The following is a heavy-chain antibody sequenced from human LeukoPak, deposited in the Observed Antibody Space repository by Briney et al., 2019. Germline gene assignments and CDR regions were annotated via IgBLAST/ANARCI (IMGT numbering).Heavy chain of an antibody. J-gene: IGHJ4*02. D-gene: IGHD6-13*01. V-gene: IGHV4-34*01. CDR3: AGGRRYSSTYDY. CDR1: GGSFSSCY. Sequence: PSETLSLTCAVYGGSFSSCYWSWIRQPPGKGLEWIGETKHSGSTNYNPSLKSRVTISVDTSKNQFSLELSSVTAADTAVYYCAGGRRYSSTYDYWGQGTLVTVSS. CDR2: TKHSGST.